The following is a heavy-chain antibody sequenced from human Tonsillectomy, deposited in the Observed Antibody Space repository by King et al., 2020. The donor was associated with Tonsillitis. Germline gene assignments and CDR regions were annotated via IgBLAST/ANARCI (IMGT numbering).Heavy chain of an antibody. J-gene: IGHJ3*02. V-gene: IGHV1-2*02. Sequence: QLVQSGAEVKRPGASVKVSCKASGYTFTGHCLHWVRQAPGQGLEWIGWINPNSGDTDYAQNFQGRVTMTRDTSISTAYMELSRLRSDDTAVYYCARDYYGSGNYPDAFDIWGQGTMVTVSS. CDR3: ARDYYGSGNYPDAFDI. CDR1: GYTFTGHC. CDR2: INPNSGDT. D-gene: IGHD3-10*01.